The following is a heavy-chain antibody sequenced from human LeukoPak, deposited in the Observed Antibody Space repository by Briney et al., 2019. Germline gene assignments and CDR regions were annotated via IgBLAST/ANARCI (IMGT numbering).Heavy chain of an antibody. CDR1: GGSISNYY. D-gene: IGHD2/OR15-2a*01. Sequence: SETLSLTCTVSGGSISNYYWSWIRQPPGKGLEWIGYIFYIASTNYNPSLKSRVTISVDRSKSQFSLRLSSVTAADTAVYYCARRDPSTTYLDYWGQGTLVTVSS. CDR2: IFYIAST. J-gene: IGHJ4*02. CDR3: ARRDPSTTYLDY. V-gene: IGHV4-59*08.